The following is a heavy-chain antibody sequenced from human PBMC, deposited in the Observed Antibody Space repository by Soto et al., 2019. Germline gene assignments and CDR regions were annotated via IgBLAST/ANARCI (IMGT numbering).Heavy chain of an antibody. CDR2: IVVGSGNT. CDR3: AATDTVLYYYYGMDV. D-gene: IGHD4-17*01. CDR1: GFTFTSSA. V-gene: IGHV1-58*01. J-gene: IGHJ6*02. Sequence: QMQLVQSGPEVKKPGTSVKVSCKASGFTFTSSAVQWVRQARGQRLEWIGWIVVGSGNTNYAQKFQERVTITRDMSTSTAYMELSSLRSEDTAVYYCAATDTVLYYYYGMDVWGQGTTVTVSS.